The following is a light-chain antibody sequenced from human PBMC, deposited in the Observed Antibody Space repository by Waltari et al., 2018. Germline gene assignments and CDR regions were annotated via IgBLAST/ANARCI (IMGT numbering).Light chain of an antibody. CDR3: QKYDSLPAT. J-gene: IGKJ1*01. V-gene: IGKV3-20*01. CDR2: HAS. CDR1: ESVSKF. Sequence: VVLTQSPGTLSLSPGEGATLSCRASESVSKFLAWYQQKPGQAPRLLIFHASNRASGIPDRFSGSGFGTDFSLTISRLEPEDFAVYYCQKYDSLPATFGQGTKVEIK.